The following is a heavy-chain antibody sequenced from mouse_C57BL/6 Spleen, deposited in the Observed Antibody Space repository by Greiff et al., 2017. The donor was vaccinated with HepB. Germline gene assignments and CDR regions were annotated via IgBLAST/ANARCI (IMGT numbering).Heavy chain of an antibody. CDR2: IHPNSGST. V-gene: IGHV1-64*01. CDR1: GYTFTSYW. D-gene: IGHD3-2*02. Sequence: QVQLQQSGAELVKPGASVKLSCKASGYTFTSYWMHWVKQRPGQGLEWIGMIHPNSGSTNYNEKFKSKATLTVDKSSSTAYMQLSSLTSEDSAVYYCARGDSSGYPLSYYYAMDYWGQGTSVTVSS. CDR3: ARGDSSGYPLSYYYAMDY. J-gene: IGHJ4*01.